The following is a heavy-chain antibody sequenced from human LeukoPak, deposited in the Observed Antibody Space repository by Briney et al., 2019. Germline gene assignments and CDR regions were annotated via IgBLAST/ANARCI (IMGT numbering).Heavy chain of an antibody. CDR1: GYTFTGYY. CDR3: AREGYCSGGSCYNFDY. V-gene: IGHV1-2*02. CDR2: INPNSGAT. J-gene: IGHJ4*02. D-gene: IGHD2-15*01. Sequence: ASVKVSCKASGYTFTGYYMHWVRQAPGQGLEWMGWINPNSGATNYPQKFQGRVTMTRDTSISTAYMELSRLRSDDAAVYYCAREGYCSGGSCYNFDYWGQGTLVTVSS.